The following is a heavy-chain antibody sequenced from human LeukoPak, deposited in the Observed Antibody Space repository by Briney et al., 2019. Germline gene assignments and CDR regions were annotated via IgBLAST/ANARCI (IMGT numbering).Heavy chain of an antibody. D-gene: IGHD4-17*01. CDR3: ARMTTGHDY. CDR2: VNHSGYT. J-gene: IGHJ4*02. V-gene: IGHV4-34*01. CDR1: GTSFTSYY. Sequence: SETLSLTCGVSGTSFTSYYWSWIRQTPGKALEWIGEVNHSGYTNMNPSLKSRVTISVDTSKNQFPLMMTSVTAADTAVYFCARMTTGHDYWGQGILVTVSS.